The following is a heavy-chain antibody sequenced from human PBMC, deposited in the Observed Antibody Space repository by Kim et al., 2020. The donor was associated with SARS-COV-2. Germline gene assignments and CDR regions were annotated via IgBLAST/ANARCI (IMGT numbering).Heavy chain of an antibody. D-gene: IGHD5-12*01. CDR1: GFAFSNYA. CDR2: IDGPTTNT. CDR3: ATWLQSHFDY. J-gene: IGHJ4*02. Sequence: GGSLRLSCRTSGFAFSNYAMMWVRQTPEEGLEWVATIDGPTTNTHYPDSVKGRFTISRDNSQNTVYLHMSSLRAEDTAIYYCATWLQSHFDYWGQGTLVTVSS. V-gene: IGHV3-23*01.